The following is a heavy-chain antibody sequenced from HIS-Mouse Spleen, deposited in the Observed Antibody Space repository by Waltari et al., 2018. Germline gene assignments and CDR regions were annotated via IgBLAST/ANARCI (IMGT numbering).Heavy chain of an antibody. J-gene: IGHJ5*02. Sequence: QLQLQESGPGLVKPSETLSLTCPVPGGSISSSSYYWGWIRQPPGKGLEWIGSIYYSGSTYYNPSLKSRVTISVDTSKNQFSLKLSSVTAADTAVYYCARDILAAVPAAIAWGQGTLVTVSS. CDR3: ARDILAAVPAAIA. D-gene: IGHD2-2*01. V-gene: IGHV4-39*07. CDR1: GGSISSSSYY. CDR2: IYYSGST.